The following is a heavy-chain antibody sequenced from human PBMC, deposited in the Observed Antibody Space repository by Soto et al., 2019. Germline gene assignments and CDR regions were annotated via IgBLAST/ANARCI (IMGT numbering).Heavy chain of an antibody. D-gene: IGHD5-18*01. J-gene: IGHJ4*02. CDR1: GGSISSGDYY. CDR3: ARAPDTAMVYFDY. V-gene: IGHV4-30-4*01. CDR2: IYYSGST. Sequence: SETLSLTCTVSGGSISSGDYYWSWIRQPPGKGLEWIGYIYYSGSTYYNPSLKSRVTISVDTSKNQFSLKLSSVTAADTAVYYCARAPDTAMVYFDYWGQGTLVTVSS.